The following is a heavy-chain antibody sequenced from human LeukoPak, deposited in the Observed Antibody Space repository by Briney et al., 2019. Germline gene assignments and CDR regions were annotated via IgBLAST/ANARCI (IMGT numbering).Heavy chain of an antibody. Sequence: PSGGSLRLSCAASGFTFSSYGMHWVRRAPGKGLEWVAVIWYDGSNKYYADSVKGRFTISRDNSKNTLYLQMNSLRAEDTAVYYCAKDAPSGNFDYWGQGTLVTVSS. V-gene: IGHV3-33*06. CDR3: AKDAPSGNFDY. CDR1: GFTFSSYG. D-gene: IGHD1-26*01. CDR2: IWYDGSNK. J-gene: IGHJ4*02.